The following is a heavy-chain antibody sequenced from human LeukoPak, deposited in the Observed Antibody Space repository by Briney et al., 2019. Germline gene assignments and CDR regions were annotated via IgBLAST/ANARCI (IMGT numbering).Heavy chain of an antibody. D-gene: IGHD7-27*01. Sequence: GGSLRLSCAASGFTFSSYSMNWVRQAPGKGLEWVSSISSSSSYIYYADSVKGRFTISRDNAKNSLYLQMNSLRAEDTAVYYCARDQLGINYYGMDVWGQGTTVTVSS. CDR3: ARDQLGINYYGMDV. V-gene: IGHV3-21*01. J-gene: IGHJ6*02. CDR2: ISSSSSYI. CDR1: GFTFSSYS.